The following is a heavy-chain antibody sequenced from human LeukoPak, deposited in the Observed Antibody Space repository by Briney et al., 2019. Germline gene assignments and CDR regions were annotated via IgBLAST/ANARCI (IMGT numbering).Heavy chain of an antibody. V-gene: IGHV4-4*07. D-gene: IGHD3-3*01. CDR3: ARAITLFGVVRYYYMDV. CDR1: GDSISNYY. Sequence: PSETLSLTCSVSGDSISNYYWSWIRQPAGKRLEWIGRIYTSGSTIYNPSLKSRLTMSLDTSKNQFSLKLKSVTAADTAVYYCARAITLFGVVRYYYMDVWGKGTTVTVSS. CDR2: IYTSGST. J-gene: IGHJ6*03.